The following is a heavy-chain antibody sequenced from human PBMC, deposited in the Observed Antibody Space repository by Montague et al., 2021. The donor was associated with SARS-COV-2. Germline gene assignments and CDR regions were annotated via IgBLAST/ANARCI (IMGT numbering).Heavy chain of an antibody. Sequence: SETLSLTCAVYGGSFSGYYWSWIRQPPGKGLEWIGRINHSGSTNXXPSLKSRVTISVDTSKNQFSLKLSSVTAADTAVYYCARARQDVVVPALGIGAYYYYYKDVWGKGTTITVSS. J-gene: IGHJ6*03. V-gene: IGHV4-34*01. CDR2: INHSGST. D-gene: IGHD2-2*01. CDR3: ARARQDVVVPALGIGAYYYYYKDV. CDR1: GGSFSGYY.